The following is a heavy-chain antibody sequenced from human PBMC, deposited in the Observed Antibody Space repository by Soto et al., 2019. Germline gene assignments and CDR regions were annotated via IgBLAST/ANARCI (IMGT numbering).Heavy chain of an antibody. J-gene: IGHJ4*02. CDR3: ARVEGRTNWNYSDY. V-gene: IGHV4-39*02. CDR1: GAPITSSDYF. D-gene: IGHD1-20*01. Sequence: XGTLSLTCTVSGAPITSSDYFGAWIRQPPGRGLEFIASMHTSGGTYHASSLKSRATMSLDTSKNQFSLKLQSVTAADTAVYYCARVEGRTNWNYSDYWGQGTLVTVSS. CDR2: MHTSGGT.